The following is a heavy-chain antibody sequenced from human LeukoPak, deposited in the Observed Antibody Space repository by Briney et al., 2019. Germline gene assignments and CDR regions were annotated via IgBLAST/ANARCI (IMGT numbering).Heavy chain of an antibody. CDR1: GGSISSGSYY. Sequence: SETLSLTCTVSGGSISSGSYYWSWIRQPAGKGLEWIGRIYTSGSTNYNPSLKSRVTISVDTSKNQFSLKLSSVTAADTAVYYCAAYCGGDCYPSHAFDIWGQGTMVTVSS. CDR3: AAYCGGDCYPSHAFDI. D-gene: IGHD2-21*02. J-gene: IGHJ3*02. V-gene: IGHV4-61*02. CDR2: IYTSGST.